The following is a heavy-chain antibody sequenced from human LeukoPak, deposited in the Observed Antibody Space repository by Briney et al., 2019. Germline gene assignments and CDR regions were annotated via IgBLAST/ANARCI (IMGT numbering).Heavy chain of an antibody. CDR2: ISYDGSKK. CDR1: GFTFSSYA. V-gene: IGHV3-30*04. D-gene: IGHD6-19*01. Sequence: GGSLRLSCAASGFTFSSYAMHWVRQAPGKGLEWVAVISYDGSKKYYADSVKGRFTISRDNAKNTLYLQMNSLRAEDTAVYYCATGESSGFDYWGQGTLVTVSS. CDR3: ATGESSGFDY. J-gene: IGHJ4*02.